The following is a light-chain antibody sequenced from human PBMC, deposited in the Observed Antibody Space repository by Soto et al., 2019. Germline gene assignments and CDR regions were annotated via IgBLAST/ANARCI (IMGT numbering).Light chain of an antibody. CDR2: DAS. Sequence: EIVLTQSPATLSLSPGERATLSCRASQSVSSYLAWYQQKPGQAPRLLIYDASNRATGIPARFSGSGSGTEFTLTISSLEPEDFAVYYCHQRSNWRFTFGPGTKVDIK. J-gene: IGKJ3*01. CDR1: QSVSSY. V-gene: IGKV3-11*01. CDR3: HQRSNWRFT.